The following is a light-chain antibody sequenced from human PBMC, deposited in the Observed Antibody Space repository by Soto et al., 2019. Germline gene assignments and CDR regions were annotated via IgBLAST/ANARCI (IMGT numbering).Light chain of an antibody. CDR3: QAWDGGTVV. CDR1: KLGDKY. J-gene: IGLJ2*01. CDR2: QDT. Sequence: SYELTQPPSMSVSPGQTATIACSGDKLGDKYVCWYQQKSGESPILVIYQDTKRPSGIPERFSGYNSGSTATLTISGTQSIDEADYSLQAWDGGTVVFGGGPKLTVL. V-gene: IGLV3-1*01.